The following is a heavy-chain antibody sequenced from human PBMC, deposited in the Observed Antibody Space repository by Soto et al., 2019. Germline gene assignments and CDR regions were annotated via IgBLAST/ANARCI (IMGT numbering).Heavy chain of an antibody. CDR1: GYTFSAYT. CDR2: INAGSGNT. V-gene: IGHV1-3*01. CDR3: ARDTETLGPRANDALDI. J-gene: IGHJ3*02. Sequence: QAQLVQSGAEVKKPGASVKVSCKATGYTFSAYTMNWVRQAPGQSLEWMGWINAGSGNTNYSQNFQGRASITRDTSASTVYMELTGLTSEDTAVYYCARDTETLGPRANDALDIRGQGTMVTASS. D-gene: IGHD3-16*01.